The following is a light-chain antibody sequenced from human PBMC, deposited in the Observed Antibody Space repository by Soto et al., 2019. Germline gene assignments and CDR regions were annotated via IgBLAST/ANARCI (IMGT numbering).Light chain of an antibody. CDR1: QSVSSSY. CDR2: GAS. V-gene: IGKV3-15*01. J-gene: IGKJ1*01. Sequence: EIVLTQSPGTLSLTPGERATLSCRASQSVSSSYLAWYQQKPGQAPRLLIYGASTRATGIPARFSGSGSGTEFTLTISSLQSEDFAVYYCQQYNNWPWTFGQGTMVDIK. CDR3: QQYNNWPWT.